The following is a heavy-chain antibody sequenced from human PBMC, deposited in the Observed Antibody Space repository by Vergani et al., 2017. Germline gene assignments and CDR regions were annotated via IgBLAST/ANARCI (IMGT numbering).Heavy chain of an antibody. V-gene: IGHV3-7*01. CDR1: GFTLSSYW. CDR3: ARDPEGSITMVRGVILLPYYMDV. Sequence: EVQLVESGGGLVQPGGSLRLSCAASGFTLSSYWMSWVRQAPGKGLEWVANIKQDGSEKYYVDSVKGRFTISRDNAKNSLYLQMNSLRAEDTAVYYCARDPEGSITMVRGVILLPYYMDVWGKGP. J-gene: IGHJ6*03. D-gene: IGHD3-10*01. CDR2: IKQDGSEK.